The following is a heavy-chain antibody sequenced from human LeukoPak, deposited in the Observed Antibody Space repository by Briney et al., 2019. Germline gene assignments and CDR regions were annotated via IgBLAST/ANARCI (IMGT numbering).Heavy chain of an antibody. CDR2: ISSSGYPI. CDR1: GFTFSSYS. D-gene: IGHD3-10*01. CDR3: ARGSLRLRAYYFDY. Sequence: AGGPLRLSCAASGFTFSSYSMNWVRQAPGKGLEWVAFISSSGYPIYYADSVKGRFTISRDNAERSLFLQMNSLRVEDTAVYYCARGSLRLRAYYFDYWGQGTLLTVSS. V-gene: IGHV3-48*04. J-gene: IGHJ4*02.